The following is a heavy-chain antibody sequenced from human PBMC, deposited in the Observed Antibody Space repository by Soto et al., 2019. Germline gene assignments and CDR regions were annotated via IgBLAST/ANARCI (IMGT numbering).Heavy chain of an antibody. D-gene: IGHD3-16*01. Sequence: EVQLVESGGGLVQPGGSLRLSCTASGFTFDTYELNWVRQAPGKGLEWVSYISRSGSVIYYADAVKGRFTISRDNANKAPYLQMNSLRVEDTALYDCARGRVSVVIIPSGSMDDWGQGTTDTVSS. CDR1: GFTFDTYE. CDR3: ARGRVSVVIIPSGSMDD. J-gene: IGHJ6*02. V-gene: IGHV3-48*03. CDR2: ISRSGSVI.